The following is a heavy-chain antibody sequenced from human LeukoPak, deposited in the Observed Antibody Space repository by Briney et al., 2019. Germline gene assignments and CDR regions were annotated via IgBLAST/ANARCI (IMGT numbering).Heavy chain of an antibody. CDR1: GFTFSSYA. CDR2: ISGSGGST. Sequence: GRSLRLSCAASGFTFSSYAMSWVRQAPGKGLEWVSAISGSGGSTYYADSVKGRFTISRDNSKNTPYLQMNSLRAEDTAVYYCANDPVGATIDRAFDIWGQGTMVTVSS. CDR3: ANDPVGATIDRAFDI. J-gene: IGHJ3*02. V-gene: IGHV3-23*01. D-gene: IGHD1-26*01.